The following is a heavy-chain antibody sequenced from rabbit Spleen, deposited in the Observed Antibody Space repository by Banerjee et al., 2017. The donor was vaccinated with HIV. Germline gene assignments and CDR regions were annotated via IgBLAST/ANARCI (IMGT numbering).Heavy chain of an antibody. V-gene: IGHV1S40*01. J-gene: IGHJ4*01. D-gene: IGHD1-1*01. CDR1: GFSFSSSDY. CDR2: IDLVFGVT. CDR3: VRGASGTGYYSL. Sequence: QSLEESGGDLVKPGASLTLTCTASGFSFSSSDYMCWVRQAPGKGLEWIGYIDLVFGVTYYATWVNGRFTISSHNAQNTLYLQLNSLTAADTATYFCVRGASGTGYYSLWGPGTLVTVS.